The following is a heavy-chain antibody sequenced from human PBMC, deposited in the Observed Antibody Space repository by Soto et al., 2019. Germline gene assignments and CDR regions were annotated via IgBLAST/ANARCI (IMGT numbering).Heavy chain of an antibody. V-gene: IGHV3-23*01. CDR1: GLTFSNFS. J-gene: IGHJ6*02. D-gene: IGHD6-13*01. CDR3: AKGGEDSSWPEYYYYYGMDV. Sequence: GDSLKISCAASGLTFSNFSMSWVRQAPGKGLAWGSAISGSGGRTSSADSVKGRFTLSRDNSKNKLYLHMNSLRAEDTAVYYCAKGGEDSSWPEYYYYYGMDVLGQGTTDTVSS. CDR2: ISGSGGRT.